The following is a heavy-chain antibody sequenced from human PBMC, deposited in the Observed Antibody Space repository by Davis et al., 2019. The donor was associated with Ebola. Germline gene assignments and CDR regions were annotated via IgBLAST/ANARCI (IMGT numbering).Heavy chain of an antibody. Sequence: MPSETLSLTCTVSGGSISSSSYYWGWIRQPPGKGLEWIGSIYYSGSTYYNPSLKSRVTISVDTSKNQFSLKLSSVTAADTAVYYCARGSDGGNSADSWGQGTLVTVSS. J-gene: IGHJ4*02. CDR1: GGSISSSSYY. V-gene: IGHV4-39*01. CDR2: IYYSGST. D-gene: IGHD4-23*01. CDR3: ARGSDGGNSADS.